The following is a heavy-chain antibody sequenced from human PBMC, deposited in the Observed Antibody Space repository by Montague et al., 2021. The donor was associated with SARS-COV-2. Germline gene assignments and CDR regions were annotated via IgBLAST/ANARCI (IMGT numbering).Heavy chain of an antibody. J-gene: IGHJ6*02. CDR3: ASQDYDILTGFRYHYYGMDV. V-gene: IGHV3-23*03. Sequence: SLRLSCAASGVNFRSYVMSWVRQVPGKGLEWVSGIYSDESHTNYADSVKGRFTISRDNSKNMVYLEMSHLRAEDTAVYYCASQDYDILTGFRYHYYGMDVWGQGTTVTVSS. CDR2: IYSDESHT. D-gene: IGHD3-9*01. CDR1: GVNFRSYV.